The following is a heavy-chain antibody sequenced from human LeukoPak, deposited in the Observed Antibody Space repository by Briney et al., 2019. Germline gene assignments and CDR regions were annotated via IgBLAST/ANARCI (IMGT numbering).Heavy chain of an antibody. D-gene: IGHD2-2*01. J-gene: IGHJ3*02. CDR2: ISGGGGST. Sequence: GGSLRLSCAASGFTFSSYAMSWVRQAPGKGLEWVSAISGGGGSTYYADSVKGRFTISRDNSKNTLYLQMNSLRAEDTAVYYCAKDKGVRSTSLDALDIWGQGTMVTVSS. CDR3: AKDKGVRSTSLDALDI. V-gene: IGHV3-23*01. CDR1: GFTFSSYA.